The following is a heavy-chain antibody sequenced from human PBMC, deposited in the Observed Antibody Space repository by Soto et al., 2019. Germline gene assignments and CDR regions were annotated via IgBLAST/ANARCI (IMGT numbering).Heavy chain of an antibody. CDR3: APDNDRQQLGGNYYYGIDV. V-gene: IGHV1-69*12. CDR1: GGTFGNSA. Sequence: QVQLVQSGAEEKKPGSSVTVSCKASGGTFGNSAISWVRQATGQGLEWMGGIIPIFPTPDYAQKFQGSGTTTADDSTTAAYKEVTSLRSEDTAAYYCAPDNDRQQLGGNYYYGIDVWGQGTTVTVSS. D-gene: IGHD1-1*01. J-gene: IGHJ6*02. CDR2: IIPIFPTP.